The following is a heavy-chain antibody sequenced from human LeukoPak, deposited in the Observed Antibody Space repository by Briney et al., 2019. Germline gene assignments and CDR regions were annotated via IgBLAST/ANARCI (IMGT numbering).Heavy chain of an antibody. D-gene: IGHD3-10*02. CDR1: GFTFSSYS. CDR2: LSSSSSYI. Sequence: GGSLRLSCAASGFTFSSYSMNWVRQAPGKGLGWVSSLSSSSSYIDYADSVKGRFTISRDNAKNSLYLQMNSLRAEDTAVYYCAELGITMIGGVWGKGTTVTISS. J-gene: IGHJ6*04. CDR3: AELGITMIGGV. V-gene: IGHV3-21*01.